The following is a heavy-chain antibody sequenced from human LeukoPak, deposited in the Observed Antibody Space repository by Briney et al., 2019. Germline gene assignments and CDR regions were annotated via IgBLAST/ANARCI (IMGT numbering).Heavy chain of an antibody. Sequence: PGGSLRLSCAASGFTFTNYAMSWVRQAPGKGLEWVSAVSKNGDSTYYAHSVKGRFTISRDNSRNTLFLQVNSLRAEDTAVYYCVKEVDDWPNNWFDPWGQGTLVTASS. D-gene: IGHD3-9*01. J-gene: IGHJ5*02. CDR1: GFTFTNYA. CDR3: VKEVDDWPNNWFDP. V-gene: IGHV3-23*01. CDR2: VSKNGDST.